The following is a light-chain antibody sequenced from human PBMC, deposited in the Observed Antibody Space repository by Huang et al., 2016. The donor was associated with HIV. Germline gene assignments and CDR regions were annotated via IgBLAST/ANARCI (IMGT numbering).Light chain of an antibody. CDR1: QSINSY. CDR3: QQSYSTPLT. CDR2: AAS. J-gene: IGKJ4*01. V-gene: IGKV1-39*01. Sequence: DIQMTQSPSSLSASVGDRVTITCRASQSINSYLHWYQQKPGKAPELLMYAASSLQSGVPSRFSGSGSGADFTLTINSLQPEDFATYYCQQSYSTPLTFGGGTKVEIK.